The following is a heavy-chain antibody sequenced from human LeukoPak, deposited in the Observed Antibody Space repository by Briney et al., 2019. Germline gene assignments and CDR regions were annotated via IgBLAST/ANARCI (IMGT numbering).Heavy chain of an antibody. CDR1: GYTFTGYY. V-gene: IGHV1-2*02. CDR2: INPNSGGT. Sequence: WASVKVSCKASGYTFTGYYMHWVRQAPGQGLEWMGWINPNSGGTNYAQKFQGRVTMTRDTSISTAYMELSRLRSDDTAVYYCARGFRLSAIEDWFDPWGQGTLVTVSS. CDR3: ARGFRLSAIEDWFDP. D-gene: IGHD2-2*02. J-gene: IGHJ5*02.